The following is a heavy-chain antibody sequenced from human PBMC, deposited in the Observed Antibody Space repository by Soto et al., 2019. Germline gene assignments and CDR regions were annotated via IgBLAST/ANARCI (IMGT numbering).Heavy chain of an antibody. CDR2: ISAYNGNT. V-gene: IGHV1-18*01. CDR3: ARDLITTIRGVTDYYYGMEV. CDR1: GYTFTSYG. D-gene: IGHD3-10*01. Sequence: ASVKVSCKASGYTFTSYGISWVRQAPGQGLEWMGWISAYNGNTNYAQKLQGRVTMTTDTSTSTAYMELRSLRSDDTAVYYCARDLITTIRGVTDYYYGMEVWRQGTRVTGTS. J-gene: IGHJ6*02.